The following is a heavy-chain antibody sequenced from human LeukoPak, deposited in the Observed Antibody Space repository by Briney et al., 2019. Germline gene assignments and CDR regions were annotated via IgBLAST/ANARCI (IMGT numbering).Heavy chain of an antibody. V-gene: IGHV3-23*01. J-gene: IGHJ6*03. Sequence: GGSLRLACAASGFTFSDYAMSWVRQAPGKGLVWVSGISGSGRSTYYADSVKGRFTISRDNSKNTLYLQMNSLRAEDTAVYYCAKAGYSYGFYYYYMDVWGKGTTVTVSS. CDR2: ISGSGRST. CDR1: GFTFSDYA. CDR3: AKAGYSYGFYYYYMDV. D-gene: IGHD5-18*01.